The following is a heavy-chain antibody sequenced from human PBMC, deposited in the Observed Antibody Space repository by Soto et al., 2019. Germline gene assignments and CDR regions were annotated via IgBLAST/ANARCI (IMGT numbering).Heavy chain of an antibody. J-gene: IGHJ4*02. CDR1: GFTFSNYD. V-gene: IGHV3-30*02. Sequence: GGSLRLSCAASGFTFSNYDMHWVRQAPGKGLEWVAFVWLDGSNKYYADSVRDRFTISRVNSKNTLYLQMNSLRAEDTAVYHCAPQAFDYWGQGTLVTVSS. CDR2: VWLDGSNK. CDR3: APQAFDY.